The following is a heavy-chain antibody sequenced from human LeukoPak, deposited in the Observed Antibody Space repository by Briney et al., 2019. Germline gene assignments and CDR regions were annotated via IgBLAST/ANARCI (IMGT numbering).Heavy chain of an antibody. D-gene: IGHD1-1*01. CDR3: ARGATGTNNWFDP. CDR1: GYTFTGYY. Sequence: ASVKVSCKASGYTFTGYYIHWVRQAPGQGLEWMGWINPNSGGTNYAQKFQGRVTMTRDTSISTAYMELSRLRSDDTAVYYCARGATGTNNWFDPWGQGTLVTVSS. V-gene: IGHV1-2*02. CDR2: INPNSGGT. J-gene: IGHJ5*02.